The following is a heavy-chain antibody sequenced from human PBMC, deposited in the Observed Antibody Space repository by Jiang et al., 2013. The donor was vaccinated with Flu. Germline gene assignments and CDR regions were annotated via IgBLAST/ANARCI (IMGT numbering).Heavy chain of an antibody. J-gene: IGHJ6*01. D-gene: IGHD3-10*01. CDR2: MYYSGST. Sequence: GPGLVKPSETLSLTCTVSGGSISSSDHYWVWIRQPPGKGLEWIGSMYYSGSTYYNPSLKSRVTISRDTSTNQFSLKLSSVTAADTAVYYCTRHPRGRYYGMDVWGPRDHGHRLL. V-gene: IGHV4-39*01. CDR1: GGSISSSDHY. CDR3: TRHPRGRYYGMDV.